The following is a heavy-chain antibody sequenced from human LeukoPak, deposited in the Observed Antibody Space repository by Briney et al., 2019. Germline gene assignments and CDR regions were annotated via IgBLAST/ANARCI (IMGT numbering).Heavy chain of an antibody. D-gene: IGHD2-2*02. Sequence: PGGSLRLSCAASGFTFSSYAMSWVRQAPGKGLEWVSAISGSGGSTYYADSVKGRFTISRDNSKNTLYLQMNSLRAEDTAVYYCAKELYCSTTSCYRAPDYWGQGPLVPVSS. CDR2: ISGSGGST. CDR1: GFTFSSYA. CDR3: AKELYCSTTSCYRAPDY. J-gene: IGHJ4*02. V-gene: IGHV3-23*01.